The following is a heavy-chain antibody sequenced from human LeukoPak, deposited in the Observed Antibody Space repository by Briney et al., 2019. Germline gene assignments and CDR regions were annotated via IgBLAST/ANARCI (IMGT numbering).Heavy chain of an antibody. CDR3: ATRYDFWSGYYTDY. Sequence: PGGSLRLSCAASGFTFSSYSMNWVRQPPGKGLEWIGEINHSGSTNYNPSLKSRVTISVDTSKNQFSLKLSSVTAADTAVYYCATRYDFWSGYYTDYWGQGTLVTVSS. D-gene: IGHD3-3*01. CDR2: INHSGST. J-gene: IGHJ4*02. CDR1: GFTFSSYS. V-gene: IGHV4-34*08.